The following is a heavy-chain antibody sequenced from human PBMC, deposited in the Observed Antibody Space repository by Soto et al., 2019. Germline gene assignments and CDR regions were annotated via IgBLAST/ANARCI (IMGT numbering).Heavy chain of an antibody. D-gene: IGHD2-8*01. CDR1: GITVNNNY. Sequence: VQLVESGGGLVQPGGCLRISCAASGITVNNNYMSWVRQAPGKGLEWVSVIYSGGSTYYADSVKGRFTISRDNSKNTVYLQMNSLRTEDTAVYYCARMYDWGQGTLVTVSS. J-gene: IGHJ4*02. CDR3: ARMYD. CDR2: IYSGGST. V-gene: IGHV3-66*01.